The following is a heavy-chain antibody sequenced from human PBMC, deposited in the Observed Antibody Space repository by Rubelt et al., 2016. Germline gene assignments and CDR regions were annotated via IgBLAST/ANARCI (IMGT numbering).Heavy chain of an antibody. J-gene: IGHJ4*02. V-gene: IGHV4-38-2*02. D-gene: IGHD2-21*01. CDR3: ASQLGIAPPHFDY. CDR2: IYQSGST. Sequence: QVQLQQWGAGLLKPSETLSLTCTVSGYSISSGYYWGWIRQPPGKGLEWIGSIYQSGSTYYNLSLKSRVTISVDTSKNQLSLRLTALTAADTAVYHCASQLGIAPPHFDYWGQGTLVTVSS. CDR1: GYSISSGYY.